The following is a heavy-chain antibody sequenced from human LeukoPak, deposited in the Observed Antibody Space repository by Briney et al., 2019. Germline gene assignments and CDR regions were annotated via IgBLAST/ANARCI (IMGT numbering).Heavy chain of an antibody. CDR3: AKDGEYSYGYTIFDY. J-gene: IGHJ4*02. V-gene: IGHV3-9*01. D-gene: IGHD5-18*01. CDR1: GFTFDDYA. CDR2: MSWNSGSI. Sequence: GRSLRLSCAASGFTFDDYAMHWVRQAPGKGLEWVSGMSWNSGSIGYADSVKGRFTISRDNAKNSLYLQMSSLRAEDTALYYCAKDGEYSYGYTIFDYWGQGTLVTVSS.